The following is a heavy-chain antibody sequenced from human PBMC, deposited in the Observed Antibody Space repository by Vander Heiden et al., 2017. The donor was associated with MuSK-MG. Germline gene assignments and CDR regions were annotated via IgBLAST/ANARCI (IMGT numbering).Heavy chain of an antibody. D-gene: IGHD3-9*01. Sequence: VQLLASGPGLSKPSWTLSLTCAVPGGYISSSNWWSWVRQPPGKGLGGIGEIYHSGSTNYNPSLKSRVTISVDKSKNQFSLKLSSVTAADTAVYYWARDTFLRYFDSWGQGTLVTVSS. CDR3: ARDTFLRYFDS. CDR2: IYHSGST. V-gene: IGHV4-4*02. CDR1: GGYISSSNW. J-gene: IGHJ4*02.